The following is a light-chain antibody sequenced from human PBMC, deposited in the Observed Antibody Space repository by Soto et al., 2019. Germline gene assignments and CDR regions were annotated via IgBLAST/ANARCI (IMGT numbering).Light chain of an antibody. CDR3: SSYAGSLYV. Sequence: QSALTQPPSASGSPGQSVTISCTGTSSDVGAYNYVSWYQQHPGKAPKHMIYEVSKRPSGVPDRFSGSKSGNTASLTVSGLQAEDEADYYCSSYAGSLYVFGTGTKVTVL. CDR1: SSDVGAYNY. J-gene: IGLJ1*01. CDR2: EVS. V-gene: IGLV2-8*01.